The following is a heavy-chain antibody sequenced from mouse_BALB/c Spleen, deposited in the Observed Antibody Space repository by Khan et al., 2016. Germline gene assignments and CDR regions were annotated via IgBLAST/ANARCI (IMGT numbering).Heavy chain of an antibody. CDR1: GFSIIAYG. J-gene: IGHJ4*01. V-gene: IGHV2-6-7*01. D-gene: IGHD2-2*01. Sequence: QVQLKESGPGLVAPSQSLSITCTVSGFSIIAYGVNWVRQPPGKGLEWLGMIWGDGSTDYNSALKSRLNITKDHSKSQVFLTMNSLQTYDTARYYCARDGWGYYAMDYWGQGTSVTVSS. CDR3: ARDGWGYYAMDY. CDR2: IWGDGST.